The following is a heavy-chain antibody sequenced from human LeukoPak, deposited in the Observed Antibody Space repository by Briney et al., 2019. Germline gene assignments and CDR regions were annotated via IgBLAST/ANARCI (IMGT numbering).Heavy chain of an antibody. J-gene: IGHJ4*02. Sequence: GGSLRLSCAASGFTFSSYAMSWVRQAPGKGLEWVSGISGSGGNTYYADSVKGRFTISRDNSKNTLYLQMNSLRAEDTAVYYCAKGGRYYYDSSGYYYWGQGTLVTVSS. CDR2: ISGSGGNT. V-gene: IGHV3-23*01. D-gene: IGHD3-22*01. CDR3: AKGGRYYYDSSGYYY. CDR1: GFTFSSYA.